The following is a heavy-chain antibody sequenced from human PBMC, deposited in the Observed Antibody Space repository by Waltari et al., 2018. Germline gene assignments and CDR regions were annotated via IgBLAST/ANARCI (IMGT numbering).Heavy chain of an antibody. CDR3: AKESSIKVGWFDV. D-gene: IGHD1-26*01. CDR1: GFTFDDYA. V-gene: IGHV3-23*01. CDR2: MRGGGEST. J-gene: IGHJ5*01. Sequence: EVKLLESGGGLVQPGGSLRLSCEASGFTFDDYALSWGRQARGEGHEWLSSMRGGGESTDVADPVKGRFSISRDNSKNTRYLQMDSLTVDDTAVFFCAKESSIKVGWFDVWGHGTLVNVSS.